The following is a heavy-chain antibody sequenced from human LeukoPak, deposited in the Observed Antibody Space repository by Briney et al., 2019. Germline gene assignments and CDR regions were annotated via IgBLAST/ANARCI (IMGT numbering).Heavy chain of an antibody. CDR2: IYYSGST. D-gene: IGHD3-22*01. J-gene: IGHJ6*03. V-gene: IGHV4-59*01. Sequence: SETLSLTCTVSGGSISSYYWSWIRQPPGKGLEWIGYIYYSGSTNYNPSLESRVTISVDTSKNQFSLKLSSVTAADTAVYYCARDAYYYDSSGYDHYYYYYMDVWGKGTTVTVSS. CDR3: ARDAYYYDSSGYDHYYYYYMDV. CDR1: GGSISSYY.